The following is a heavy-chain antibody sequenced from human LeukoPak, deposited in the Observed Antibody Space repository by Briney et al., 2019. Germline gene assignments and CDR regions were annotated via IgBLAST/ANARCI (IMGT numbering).Heavy chain of an antibody. Sequence: AGGSLRLSCKVSGSTFDDYAMHWVRHTPGKGLEWVSGITWNRDNIGYGDSVKGRFTISRDNVKNVLYLQMNSLRPEDTALYYCAKDLSSAITSALVLDVWGRGTTVIVS. D-gene: IGHD3-22*01. CDR2: ITWNRDNI. CDR1: GSTFDDYA. J-gene: IGHJ6*02. CDR3: AKDLSSAITSALVLDV. V-gene: IGHV3-9*01.